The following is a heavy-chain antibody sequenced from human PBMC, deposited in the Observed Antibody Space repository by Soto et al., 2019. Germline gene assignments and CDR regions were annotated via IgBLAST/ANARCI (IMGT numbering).Heavy chain of an antibody. Sequence: GGSLRLSCAASGFIFSSYGIHWVRQAPGKGLEWVAVVSYDGSDKYYADSVKGRFTISRDNSKNTLYLQMNSLRAEDTAVYYCAKDHYDSSGYYRFDYWGQGTLVTVSS. CDR1: GFIFSSYG. CDR2: VSYDGSDK. CDR3: AKDHYDSSGYYRFDY. V-gene: IGHV3-30*18. D-gene: IGHD3-22*01. J-gene: IGHJ4*02.